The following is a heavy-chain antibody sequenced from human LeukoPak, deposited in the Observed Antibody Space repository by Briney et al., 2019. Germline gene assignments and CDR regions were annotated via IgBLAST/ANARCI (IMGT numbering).Heavy chain of an antibody. J-gene: IGHJ3*02. D-gene: IGHD3-10*01. CDR2: ISAYNGNT. CDR3: ATIYGSGSYDAFDI. Sequence: GASVKVSCKASGYTFTSYGISWVRQAPGQGLEWMGWISAYNGNTNYAQKLQGRVTMTTDTSTSTAYMELRSLRSDDTAVYYCATIYGSGSYDAFDIWGQGTMVTVSS. V-gene: IGHV1-18*01. CDR1: GYTFTSYG.